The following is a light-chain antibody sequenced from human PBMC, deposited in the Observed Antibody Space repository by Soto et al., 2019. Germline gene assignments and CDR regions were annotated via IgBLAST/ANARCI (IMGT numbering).Light chain of an antibody. CDR1: RSISGW. Sequence: DIQMTQSPPTLSASVGDRVTITCRASRSISGWLAWFQQQPGKAPKLLIYDASSLESGVPSRFSGGRSGTEFTLTISSLQPNDSATYYCQQYESYSPWTFGQGTKLEIK. J-gene: IGKJ1*01. V-gene: IGKV1-5*01. CDR3: QQYESYSPWT. CDR2: DAS.